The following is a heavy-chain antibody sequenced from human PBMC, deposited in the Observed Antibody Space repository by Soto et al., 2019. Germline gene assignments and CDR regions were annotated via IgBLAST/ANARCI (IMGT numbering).Heavy chain of an antibody. V-gene: IGHV5-51*01. CDR3: VRTPSKAAAGEDDAFDI. CDR2: IYPGDSDT. J-gene: IGHJ3*02. Sequence: GESLKISCKGSGYSFTSYWIGWVRQMPGKGLEWMGIIYPGDSDTRYSPSFQGQVTISADKSISTAYLQWSSLKASDTAMYYCVRTPSKAAAGEDDAFDIWGQGTMVTVSS. CDR1: GYSFTSYW. D-gene: IGHD6-13*01.